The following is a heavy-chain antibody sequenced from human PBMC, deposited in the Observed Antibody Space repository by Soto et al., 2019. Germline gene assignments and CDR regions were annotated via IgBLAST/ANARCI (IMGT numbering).Heavy chain of an antibody. CDR3: ARAYSGRLPRRADYYFAMDV. J-gene: IGHJ6*02. Sequence: GAALQISCAASGFTFSAYDMHWGRQTTGKGLEWVSAIGAADDPYYLGSVKGRFTISRENAKNSLYLQMNSLRAEDTAVYYCARAYSGRLPRRADYYFAMDVWGQGTTVTV. D-gene: IGHD2-15*01. CDR2: IGAADDP. V-gene: IGHV3-13*05. CDR1: GFTFSAYD.